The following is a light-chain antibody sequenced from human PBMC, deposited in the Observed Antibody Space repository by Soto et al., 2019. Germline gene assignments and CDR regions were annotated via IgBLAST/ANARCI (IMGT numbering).Light chain of an antibody. CDR1: QSLLHSNGYKY. CDR2: LGS. Sequence: DIVMTQSPLSLPVTPGEPASISCRSSQSLLHSNGYKYLDWYLQKPGQSPQLLIYLGSNRASGVPDRFSGSGSGTDFTLKISRVEAEDVGVYYCMQGTHWPWTVGQGTKVDIK. J-gene: IGKJ1*01. V-gene: IGKV2-28*01. CDR3: MQGTHWPWT.